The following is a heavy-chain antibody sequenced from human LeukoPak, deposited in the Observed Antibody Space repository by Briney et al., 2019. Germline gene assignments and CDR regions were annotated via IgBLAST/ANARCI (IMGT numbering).Heavy chain of an antibody. CDR2: ISAYNGNT. V-gene: IGHV1-18*01. D-gene: IGHD6-19*01. CDR3: ARDGDSGGWSNPFDY. Sequence: ASVKVSCKASGYTFTSYGISWVRQAPGQGLEWMGWISAYNGNTDYAQKLQGRVTMTTDTSTSTAYMELRSLRSDDTAVYYCARDGDSGGWSNPFDYWGQGTLVTVSS. CDR1: GYTFTSYG. J-gene: IGHJ4*02.